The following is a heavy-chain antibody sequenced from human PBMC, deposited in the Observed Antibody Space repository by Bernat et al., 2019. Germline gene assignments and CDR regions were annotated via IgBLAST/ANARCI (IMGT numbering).Heavy chain of an antibody. V-gene: IGHV3-33*01. CDR1: GFIFSSYG. CDR3: AREGWSTLAAAGTGADY. CDR2: IWWDASNT. J-gene: IGHJ4*02. D-gene: IGHD6-13*01. Sequence: QVQLVESGGRVVQPGTSLRLSCEASGFIFSSYGMHWVRQAPGKGLEWVGVIWWDASNTHYSDAVRGRFIISRDESKNTLFLQMNSLGGDDTAIYYCAREGWSTLAAAGTGADYWGQGTLVSVSS.